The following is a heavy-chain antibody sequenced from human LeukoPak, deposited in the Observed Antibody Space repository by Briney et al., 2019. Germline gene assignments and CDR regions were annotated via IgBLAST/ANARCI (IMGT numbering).Heavy chain of an antibody. J-gene: IGHJ6*03. V-gene: IGHV3-23*01. CDR1: GFTFSNYA. CDR3: AKVQSGAYYMDV. CDR2: ISGSGSST. Sequence: PAGGSLRLSCAASGFTFSNYAMTWVRQAPGKGLEWVSGISGSGSSTYYADSVKGQFTISRDNSKNTLYLQMNSLRAEDTAVYYCAKVQSGAYYMDVWGKGTTVTVSS. D-gene: IGHD4-17*01.